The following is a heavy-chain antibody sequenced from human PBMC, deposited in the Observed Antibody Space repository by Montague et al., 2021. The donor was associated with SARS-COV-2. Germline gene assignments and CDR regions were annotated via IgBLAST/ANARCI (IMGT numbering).Heavy chain of an antibody. J-gene: IGHJ5*02. CDR2: IYYSGST. CDR1: GGSISSYY. Sequence: SETLSLTCTVSGGSISSYYWSWIRQPPGKGLEWIGYIYYSGSTNHNPSLKSRVTISVDTSKNQFSLKLSSVTAVDTAVYYCARVRVVVPAATNWFDPWGQGTLVTVSS. D-gene: IGHD2-2*01. V-gene: IGHV4-59*01. CDR3: ARVRVVVPAATNWFDP.